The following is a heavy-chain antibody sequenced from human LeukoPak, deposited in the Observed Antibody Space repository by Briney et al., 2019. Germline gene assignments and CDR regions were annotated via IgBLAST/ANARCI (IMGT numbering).Heavy chain of an antibody. D-gene: IGHD1-26*01. V-gene: IGHV1-2*06. CDR2: INPNSGGT. Sequence: ASVKVSCKASGYTFTGYYMHWVRQAPGQGLEWMGRINPNSGGTNYAQKFQGRVIMTRDTSISTAYMELSRLRSDDTAVYYCARDLKWELLCFQHWGQGTLVTVSS. CDR3: ARDLKWELLCFQH. CDR1: GYTFTGYY. J-gene: IGHJ1*01.